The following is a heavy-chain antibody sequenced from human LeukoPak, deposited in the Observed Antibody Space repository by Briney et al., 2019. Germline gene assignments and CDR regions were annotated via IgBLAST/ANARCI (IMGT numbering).Heavy chain of an antibody. V-gene: IGHV1-69*01. CDR1: GGTFSSYA. J-gene: IGHJ4*02. D-gene: IGHD6-19*01. CDR3: ARENSSGWYYFDY. Sequence: SVKVSCKASGGTFSSYAISWVRQAPGQGLEWMGGIIPIFGTANYAQKFQGRVTITADESTSTAYMEPSSLRSEDTAVYYCARENSSGWYYFDYWGQGTLVTVSS. CDR2: IIPIFGTA.